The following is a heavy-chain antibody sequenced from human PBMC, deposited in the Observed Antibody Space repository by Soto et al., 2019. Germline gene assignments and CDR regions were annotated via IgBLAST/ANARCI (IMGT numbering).Heavy chain of an antibody. CDR1: GGTFSSYA. CDR2: IIPIFGTA. D-gene: IGHD3-22*01. Sequence: GASVKVSCKASGGTFSSYAISWVRQAPGQGLEWMGGIIPIFGTANYAQKFQGRVTITADKSTSTAYMELSSLRSEDTAVYYCATYSSGYYYDYWGQGTLVTVSS. CDR3: ATYSSGYYYDY. V-gene: IGHV1-69*06. J-gene: IGHJ4*02.